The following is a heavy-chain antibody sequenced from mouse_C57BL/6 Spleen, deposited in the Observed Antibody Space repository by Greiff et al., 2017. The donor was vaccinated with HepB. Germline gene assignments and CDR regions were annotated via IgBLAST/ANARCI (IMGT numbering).Heavy chain of an antibody. Sequence: EVQLQQSGTVLARPGASVKMSCKTSGYTFTSYWMHWVKQRPGQGLEWIGAIYPGNSDTSYNQKFKGKAKLTAVTSASTASMELSSLTNEDSAVYYCTSRGDYGNYDYWGKGTTLTVSS. J-gene: IGHJ2*01. CDR2: IYPGNSDT. CDR1: GYTFTSYW. CDR3: TSRGDYGNYDY. V-gene: IGHV1-5*01. D-gene: IGHD2-1*01.